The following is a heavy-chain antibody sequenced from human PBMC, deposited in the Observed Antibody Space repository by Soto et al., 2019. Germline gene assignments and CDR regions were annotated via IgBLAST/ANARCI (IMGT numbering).Heavy chain of an antibody. CDR1: GFTFSSYW. Sequence: GGSLRLSCAASGFTFSSYWMSWVRQAPGKGLEWVANIKQDGSEKYYVDSVKGRFTISRDNAKNSLYLQMNSLRAEDSAVYYCARVGLGYCISTSCFNWFDPWGQGTLVTVSS. CDR2: IKQDGSEK. J-gene: IGHJ5*02. D-gene: IGHD2-2*01. CDR3: ARVGLGYCISTSCFNWFDP. V-gene: IGHV3-7*01.